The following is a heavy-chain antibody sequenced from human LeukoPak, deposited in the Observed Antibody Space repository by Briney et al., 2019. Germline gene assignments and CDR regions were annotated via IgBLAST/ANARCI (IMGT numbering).Heavy chain of an antibody. CDR1: GYTFTSYY. V-gene: IGHV1-46*01. CDR3: ARDYQHSGSPGRLPL. Sequence: ASVKVSCKASGYTFTSYYMHWVRQAPGQGLEWMGIINPSGGSTSYAQKFQGRVTLTRDTSTSTVYMELSSLRSEDTAVYYCARDYQHSGSPGRLPLWGQGTLVTVSS. CDR2: INPSGGST. D-gene: IGHD6-6*01. J-gene: IGHJ4*02.